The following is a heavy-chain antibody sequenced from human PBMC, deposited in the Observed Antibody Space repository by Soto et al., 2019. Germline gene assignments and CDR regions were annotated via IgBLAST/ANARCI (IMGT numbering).Heavy chain of an antibody. D-gene: IGHD6-19*01. V-gene: IGHV3-23*01. CDR1: GFTFSSYA. CDR3: AKEEAGSSGWYYIPDAFDI. CDR2: ISGSGGST. Sequence: EVQLLESGGGLVQPGGSLRLSCAASGFTFSSYAMSWVRQAPGKGLEWVSAISGSGGSTYYADSVKGRFTISRDNSKNTLYLQMNSLRAEVTAVYYCAKEEAGSSGWYYIPDAFDIWGQGTMVTVSS. J-gene: IGHJ3*02.